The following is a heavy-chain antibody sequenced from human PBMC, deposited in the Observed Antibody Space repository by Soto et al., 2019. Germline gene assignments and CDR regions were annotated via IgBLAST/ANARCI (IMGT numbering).Heavy chain of an antibody. J-gene: IGHJ6*02. V-gene: IGHV5-51*01. CDR3: ARVLRDYYYGMDV. Sequence: PGESLKISCKGSGYSFTSYWIGWVRQMPGKGLEWMGIIYPGDSDTRYSPSFQGQVTISAGKSISTAYLQWSSLKASDTAMYYCARVLRDYYYGMDVWGQGTTVTVSS. CDR2: IYPGDSDT. CDR1: GYSFTSYW.